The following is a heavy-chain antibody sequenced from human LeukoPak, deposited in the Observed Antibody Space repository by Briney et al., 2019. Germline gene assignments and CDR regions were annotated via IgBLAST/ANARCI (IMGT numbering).Heavy chain of an antibody. D-gene: IGHD1-26*01. CDR2: INHSGST. CDR1: GGSFSGYY. V-gene: IGHV4-34*01. Sequence: SETLSFTCAVYGGSFSGYYWSWIRQPPGKGLEWIGEINHSGSTNYNPSLKSRVTISVDTSKNQFSLKLSSVTAADTAVYYCARVGRGTYWGQGTLVTVSS. CDR3: ARVGRGTY. J-gene: IGHJ4*02.